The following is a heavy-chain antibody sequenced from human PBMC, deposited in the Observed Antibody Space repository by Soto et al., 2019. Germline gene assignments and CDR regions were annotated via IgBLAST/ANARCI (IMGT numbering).Heavy chain of an antibody. Sequence: SVKVSCKASGGTFSSYAISWVRQAPGQGLEWMGGIIPIFGTANYAQKFQGRVTITADESTSTAYMELSSLRSEDTAVYYCARGGLRFLEWLPNYYYYGMDVWGQGTTVTVSS. J-gene: IGHJ6*02. D-gene: IGHD3-3*01. CDR2: IIPIFGTA. V-gene: IGHV1-69*13. CDR3: ARGGLRFLEWLPNYYYYGMDV. CDR1: GGTFSSYA.